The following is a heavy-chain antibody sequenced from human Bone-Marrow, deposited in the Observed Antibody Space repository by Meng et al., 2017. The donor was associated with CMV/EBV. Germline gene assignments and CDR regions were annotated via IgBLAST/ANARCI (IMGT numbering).Heavy chain of an antibody. J-gene: IGHJ4*02. Sequence: GESLKISCAASGFTFSSYWMSWVRQAPGKGLEWVANIKQDGSEKYYVDSVKGRFTISRDNAKNSLYLQMNSLRAEDTAVYYCARGWYYDSSGYPAPHFGYWGQGTLVTVSS. D-gene: IGHD3-22*01. V-gene: IGHV3-7*01. CDR2: IKQDGSEK. CDR3: ARGWYYDSSGYPAPHFGY. CDR1: GFTFSSYW.